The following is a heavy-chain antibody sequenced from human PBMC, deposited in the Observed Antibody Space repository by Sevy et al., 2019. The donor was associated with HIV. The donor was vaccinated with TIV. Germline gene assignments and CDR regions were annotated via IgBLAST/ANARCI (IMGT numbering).Heavy chain of an antibody. CDR1: GFTFSSHA. Sequence: GGSLRLSCAASGFTFSSHAMSWVRQAPGKGLEWVSAISDSRTTTYYKDSVKGRFTISRDNSKNTLYLQMDGLRAEDTAIYYCARAFTGGYQQPFDYWGQGTLVTVSS. V-gene: IGHV3-23*01. J-gene: IGHJ4*02. D-gene: IGHD1-26*01. CDR3: ARAFTGGYQQPFDY. CDR2: ISDSRTTT.